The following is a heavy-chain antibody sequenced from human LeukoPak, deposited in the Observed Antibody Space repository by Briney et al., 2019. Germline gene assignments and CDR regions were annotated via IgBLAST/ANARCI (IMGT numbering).Heavy chain of an antibody. V-gene: IGHV1-2*02. J-gene: IGHJ5*02. CDR2: INLNSGDT. CDR3: ARDLASCGGDCPRWFDP. Sequence: NVCWTADGNAFTRESVYRAVHAPALENKLMGRINLNSGDTNYTQRFQSRFTMTRDTSINKAYMELSRLKSDDTAVYYCARDLASCGGDCPRWFDPWGQGTLVTVSS. D-gene: IGHD2-21*02. CDR1: GNAFTRES.